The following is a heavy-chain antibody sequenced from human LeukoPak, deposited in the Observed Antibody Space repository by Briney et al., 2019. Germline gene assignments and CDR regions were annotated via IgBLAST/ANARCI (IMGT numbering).Heavy chain of an antibody. D-gene: IGHD2/OR15-2a*01. Sequence: PSETLSLTCAVYGGSFSGYYWSWIRQPPGKGLEWIGKINHNGSTNYNPSLKSRVTISVDTSKNQFSLKVSSVTAADTAVYYCARDKIGGINFDYWGQGTLITVSA. J-gene: IGHJ4*02. CDR1: GGSFSGYY. CDR2: INHNGST. V-gene: IGHV4-34*01. CDR3: ARDKIGGINFDY.